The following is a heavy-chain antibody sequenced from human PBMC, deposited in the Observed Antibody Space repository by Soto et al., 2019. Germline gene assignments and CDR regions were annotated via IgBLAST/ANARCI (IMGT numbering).Heavy chain of an antibody. Sequence: EVQLVESGGGLVQPGGSLRLSCAASGFTFSRFAMYWVRQAPGKGLEYVSGISSNGGNTYYANSMKGRFTISRDNSKNTLYLQMGSLRAEDTAVYYCAIVGWKDCSGGICYSCDCWGQGTLVTVSS. CDR1: GFTFSRFA. D-gene: IGHD2-15*01. V-gene: IGHV3-64*01. J-gene: IGHJ4*02. CDR3: AIVGWKDCSGGICYSCDC. CDR2: ISSNGGNT.